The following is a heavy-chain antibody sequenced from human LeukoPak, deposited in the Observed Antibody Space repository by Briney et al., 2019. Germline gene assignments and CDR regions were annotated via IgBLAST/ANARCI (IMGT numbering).Heavy chain of an antibody. Sequence: GGSLRLSCAASGFTFISYAMNWVRQAPGKGLEWVSAISDSGGSTYYADSVKGRFTISRDNSKNTLYLQMNSLRAEDTAVYYCARDSSGWYGWFDPWGQGTLVTVSS. J-gene: IGHJ5*02. CDR1: GFTFISYA. CDR2: ISDSGGST. CDR3: ARDSSGWYGWFDP. V-gene: IGHV3-23*01. D-gene: IGHD6-19*01.